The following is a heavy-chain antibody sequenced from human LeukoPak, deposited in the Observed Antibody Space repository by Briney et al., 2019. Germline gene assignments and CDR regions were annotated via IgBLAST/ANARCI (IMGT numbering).Heavy chain of an antibody. CDR1: GLAFSAYW. CDR2: INLSGSAQ. V-gene: IGHV3-7*01. CDR3: AAWGLHNY. D-gene: IGHD7-27*01. Sequence: GGSLRLSCSASGLAFSAYWMNWVRQAPGKGPEWVANINLSGSAQYYVDSVKGRCTISRGNAKSSLYLQMNSLRGEDTAVYYCAAWGLHNYWGQGTLVTVSS. J-gene: IGHJ4*02.